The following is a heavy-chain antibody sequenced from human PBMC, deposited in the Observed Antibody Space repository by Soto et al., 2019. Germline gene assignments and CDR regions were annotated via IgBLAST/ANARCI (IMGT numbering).Heavy chain of an antibody. Sequence: ASVKVSCKASGYTFTGYYMHWVRQAPGQGLEWMGWINPNSGGTNYAQKFQGRVTMTRDTSISTAYMELSRLRSDDTAVYYCARIVDSSGWYDYYYGMDVWGQGTTVTVSS. V-gene: IGHV1-2*02. D-gene: IGHD6-19*01. CDR3: ARIVDSSGWYDYYYGMDV. CDR1: GYTFTGYY. J-gene: IGHJ6*02. CDR2: INPNSGGT.